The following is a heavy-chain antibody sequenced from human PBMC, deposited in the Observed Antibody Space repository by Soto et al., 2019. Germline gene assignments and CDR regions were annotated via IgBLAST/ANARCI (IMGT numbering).Heavy chain of an antibody. CDR2: TKKDGSEK. D-gene: IGHD6-13*01. CDR1: GFTFSDYW. V-gene: IGHV3-7*05. J-gene: IGHJ3*02. Sequence: VQLVESGGGLVQPGGSLRLSCEALGFTFSDYWMSWVRQAPGKGLEWVANTKKDGSEKYYVDSVQGRFTISRDNAKKSLYLQMISLRAEDTAVYYCERLYTSTRDGGFDIWGQGTMVTVSS. CDR3: ERLYTSTRDGGFDI.